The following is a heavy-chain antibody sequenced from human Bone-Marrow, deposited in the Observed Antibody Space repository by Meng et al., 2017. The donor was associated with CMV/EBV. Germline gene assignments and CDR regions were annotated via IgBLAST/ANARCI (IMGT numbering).Heavy chain of an antibody. CDR1: GGSFSGYY. V-gene: IGHV4-34*01. D-gene: IGHD3-10*01. Sequence: SETLSLTCAVYGGSFSGYYWSWIRQPPGKGLEWIGEINHSGSTNYNPALKSRVTISVDTSKNQFSLKLSSVTAADTAVYYCARSGRWGAVITPRVSGWFDPCGQGTLVTVSS. J-gene: IGHJ5*02. CDR2: INHSGST. CDR3: ARSGRWGAVITPRVSGWFDP.